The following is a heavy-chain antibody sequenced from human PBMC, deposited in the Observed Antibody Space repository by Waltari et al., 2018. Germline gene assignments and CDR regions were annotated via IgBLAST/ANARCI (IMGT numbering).Heavy chain of an antibody. J-gene: IGHJ4*02. CDR2: SIPSRGIA. CDR1: GGTFSSYA. CDR3: AREMMVRGPSTGYYDY. V-gene: IGHV1-69*09. Sequence: QVQLVQSGAEVKKPGSSVKVSCKASGGTFSSYAISWVRQAPGQGLEWMGRSIPSRGIANYAQKFQGRVTSTADKSTSTAYMGLSSLRSEDTAVYYCAREMMVRGPSTGYYDYWGQGTLVTVSS. D-gene: IGHD3-10*01.